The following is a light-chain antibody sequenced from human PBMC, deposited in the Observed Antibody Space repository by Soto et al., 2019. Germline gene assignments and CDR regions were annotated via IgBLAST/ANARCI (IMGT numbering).Light chain of an antibody. V-gene: IGKV3-20*01. CDR1: QSVSSSY. CDR2: GAS. J-gene: IGKJ5*01. Sequence: EIVLTQSPGTLSLSPGERSTLSCRFSQSVSSSYLAWYQQKPGQAPRLLIYGASSRATGIPDRFSGSGSGTDFTLTISRLEPEDFAVYYCQQYGSSPPKLTFGGGTRLEIK. CDR3: QQYGSSPPKLT.